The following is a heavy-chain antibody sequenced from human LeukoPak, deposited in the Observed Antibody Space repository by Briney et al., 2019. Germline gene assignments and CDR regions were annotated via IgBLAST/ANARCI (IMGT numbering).Heavy chain of an antibody. V-gene: IGHV1-18*04. Sequence: GASVKVSCKASGYTFTSYGISWVRQAPGQGLEWMGWISAYNGNTNYAQKLQGRVTMTTDTSTSTAYMELRSLRSDDTAVYYCARDVVATTRGYYYYGMDVWGKGTTVTVSS. CDR2: ISAYNGNT. CDR1: GYTFTSYG. CDR3: ARDVVATTRGYYYYGMDV. J-gene: IGHJ6*04. D-gene: IGHD5-12*01.